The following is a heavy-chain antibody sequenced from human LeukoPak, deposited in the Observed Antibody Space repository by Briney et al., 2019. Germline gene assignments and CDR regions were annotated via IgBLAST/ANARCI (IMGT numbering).Heavy chain of an antibody. V-gene: IGHV1-18*01. CDR1: GYTFTSYG. CDR3: ATNRRVILGTRGAAAGTSDY. Sequence: ASVKVSCKASGYTFTSYGISWVRQAPGQGLEWMGWISAYNGNTNYAQKLQGRVTMTEDTSTDTAYMELSSLRSEDTAVYYCATNRRVILGTRGAAAGTSDYWGQGTLVTVSS. J-gene: IGHJ4*02. D-gene: IGHD6-13*01. CDR2: ISAYNGNT.